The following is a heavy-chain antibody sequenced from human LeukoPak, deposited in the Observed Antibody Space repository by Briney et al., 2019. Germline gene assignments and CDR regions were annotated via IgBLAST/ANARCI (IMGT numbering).Heavy chain of an antibody. CDR2: ISGSGGST. V-gene: IGHV3-23*01. D-gene: IGHD6-19*01. CDR1: GFTFSSYT. Sequence: GGSLRLSCAASGFTFSSYTMSWVRQAPGKGLEWVSAISGSGGSTYYADSVKGRFTISRDNSKNTLYLQMNSLRAEDTAVYYCAKSEQWLDLFGYWGQGTLVTVSS. J-gene: IGHJ4*02. CDR3: AKSEQWLDLFGY.